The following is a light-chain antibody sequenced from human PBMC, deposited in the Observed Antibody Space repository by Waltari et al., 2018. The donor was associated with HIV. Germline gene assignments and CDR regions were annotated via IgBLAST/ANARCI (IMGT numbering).Light chain of an antibody. Sequence: WTEPPATLCLSPGDSATPPCRARRNIVNGYLAWYQQKPGQAPSLVIYGASSRDTGIPDRFRGSGSGTDFSLTISRLEAEDFGVYYCQQYGSSPLTFGGGTKVEIK. J-gene: IGKJ4*01. CDR3: QQYGSSPLT. CDR2: GAS. CDR1: RNIVNGY. V-gene: IGKV3-20*01.